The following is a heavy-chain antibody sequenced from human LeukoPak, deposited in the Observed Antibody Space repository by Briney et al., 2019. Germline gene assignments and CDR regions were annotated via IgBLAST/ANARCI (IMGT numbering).Heavy chain of an antibody. Sequence: GGSLRLSCAASGFTFDDYGMSWVRQAPGKGLEWVSGINWNGGSTGYADSVKGRFTISRDNAKNSLYLQMNSLRAEDTAMYYCAKDLRYCSGSRCYWPDGVFDYWGQGTLVTVSS. CDR3: AKDLRYCSGSRCYWPDGVFDY. V-gene: IGHV3-20*04. D-gene: IGHD2-15*01. J-gene: IGHJ4*02. CDR2: INWNGGST. CDR1: GFTFDDYG.